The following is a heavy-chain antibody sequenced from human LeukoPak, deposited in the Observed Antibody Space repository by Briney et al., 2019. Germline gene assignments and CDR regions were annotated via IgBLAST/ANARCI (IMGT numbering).Heavy chain of an antibody. Sequence: SETLSLTCTVSDGSISSYYWSWIRQSPGKGLEWIGYLYYNGNTNYNPSLKSRVAISVDTSKNQFSLKLSSVTAADTAVYYCARDRSSGYPGTFDYWGQGILVTVSS. V-gene: IGHV4-59*01. CDR1: DGSISSYY. CDR3: ARDRSSGYPGTFDY. J-gene: IGHJ4*02. D-gene: IGHD3-22*01. CDR2: LYYNGNT.